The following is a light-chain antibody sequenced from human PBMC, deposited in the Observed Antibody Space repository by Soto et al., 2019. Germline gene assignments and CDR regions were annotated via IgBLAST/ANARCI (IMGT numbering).Light chain of an antibody. Sequence: EIVLTQSPATLSPSPGERATLSCRASQSVSSYLAWYQQKPGQAPRLLIYDASNRATGIPARFSGSGSGTDFTLTISSLEPEDFAVYYCQQRANWYTFGQGTKLEIK. CDR3: QQRANWYT. J-gene: IGKJ2*01. CDR2: DAS. V-gene: IGKV3-11*01. CDR1: QSVSSY.